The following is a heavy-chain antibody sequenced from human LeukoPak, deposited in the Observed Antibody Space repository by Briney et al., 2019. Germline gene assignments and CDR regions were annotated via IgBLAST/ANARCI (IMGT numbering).Heavy chain of an antibody. V-gene: IGHV3-7*03. CDR3: ARDYWWNYNY. CDR1: AFIFSGRL. CDR2: IKEDGSER. J-gene: IGHJ4*02. D-gene: IGHD1-7*01. Sequence: GGSLRLSCEGSAFIFSGRLMNWVRQTPGKGLEWVASIKEDGSERQYVDSVKGRFSISRDSTKGSLFLQLNSLRAEDTAVYYCARDYWWNYNYWGQGTLVTVSS.